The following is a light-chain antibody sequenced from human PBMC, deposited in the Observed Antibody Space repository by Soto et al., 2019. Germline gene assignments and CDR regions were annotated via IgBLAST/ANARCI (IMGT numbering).Light chain of an antibody. CDR2: EAS. V-gene: IGKV1-33*01. CDR1: QDIRNY. J-gene: IGKJ2*01. CDR3: QQDDNLPPYT. Sequence: DIQMTQSPSSLSASVGDRVPITCQASQDIRNYLHWYRQKPGKAPKLLIYEASNLETGDPSRFSGSGPGTEFTFTISSLQPEDIATYYCQQDDNLPPYTFGQGTKLEIK.